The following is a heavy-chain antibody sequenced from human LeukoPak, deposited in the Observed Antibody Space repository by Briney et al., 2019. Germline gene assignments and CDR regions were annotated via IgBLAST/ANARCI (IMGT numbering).Heavy chain of an antibody. V-gene: IGHV4-59*12. D-gene: IGHD4-23*01. CDR2: FYYTGST. CDR3: VRNAGNSDYDS. CDR1: GGSITSYY. Sequence: SETLSLTCTVSGGSITSYYWSWIRQPPGKGLEWIGHFYYTGSTNYNPSLKSRVTISAETSRNQFSLRLNSVTAADTAVYYCVRNAGNSDYDSWGQGTLVTVSS. J-gene: IGHJ4*02.